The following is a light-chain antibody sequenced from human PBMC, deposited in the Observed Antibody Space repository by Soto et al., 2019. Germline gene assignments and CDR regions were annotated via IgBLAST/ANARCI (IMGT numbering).Light chain of an antibody. J-gene: IGKJ1*01. CDR3: QQYYSYYTWT. Sequence: AIRMTQSPSSLSASTGDRVTITCRASQGISSYLAWYQQKPGKAPKLLIYAASTLQSGVPSRFSGSGSGTDFTLTISCLQSEDFAPYYCQQYYSYYTWTFGQGTKVEIK. CDR2: AAS. V-gene: IGKV1-8*01. CDR1: QGISSY.